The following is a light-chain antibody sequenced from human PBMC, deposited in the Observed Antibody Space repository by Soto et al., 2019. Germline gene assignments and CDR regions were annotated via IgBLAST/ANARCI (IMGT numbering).Light chain of an antibody. V-gene: IGKV3-15*01. Sequence: DIVVPQSPATLSASPGERVTLSCMASQFVSSRLAWYQQRPGQVPRLLIYDTSTRAPGISARFSGSGSGTEFTLTIGSLQSEDFAVYYCQEYIQWPPGMFGPGTKVDIK. CDR2: DTS. J-gene: IGKJ1*01. CDR3: QEYIQWPPGM. CDR1: QFVSSR.